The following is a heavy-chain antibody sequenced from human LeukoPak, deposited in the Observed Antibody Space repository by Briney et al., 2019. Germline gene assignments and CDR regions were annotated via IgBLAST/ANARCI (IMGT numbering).Heavy chain of an antibody. CDR2: ISGSGGST. D-gene: IGHD6-6*01. V-gene: IGHV3-23*01. Sequence: GGSLRLSCAASGFTLSSYAMTWIRQAPGKGLEWVLAISGSGGSTYYADSVKGRFTISRDNSKNTLYLQMNSLRAEDTAVYYCAKVSARLALDYWGQGTLVTVSS. CDR1: GFTLSSYA. CDR3: AKVSARLALDY. J-gene: IGHJ4*02.